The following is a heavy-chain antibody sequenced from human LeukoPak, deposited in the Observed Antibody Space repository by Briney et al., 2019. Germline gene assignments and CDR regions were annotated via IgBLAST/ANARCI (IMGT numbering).Heavy chain of an antibody. J-gene: IGHJ4*02. CDR3: AKDLPIAAAGGGYFDY. Sequence: GGSLRLSCAASGFTFSSYGMHWVRQAPGKGLEWVAFIRDDGSNKYYADSVKGRFTISRDNSKNTPYLQLKSLRAEATAVYYCAKDLPIAAAGGGYFDYWGQGTLVTVSS. CDR1: GFTFSSYG. CDR2: IRDDGSNK. D-gene: IGHD6-13*01. V-gene: IGHV3-30*02.